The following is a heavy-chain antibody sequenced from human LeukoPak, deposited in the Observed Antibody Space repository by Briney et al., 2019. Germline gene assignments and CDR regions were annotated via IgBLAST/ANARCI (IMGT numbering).Heavy chain of an antibody. J-gene: IGHJ4*02. CDR2: INHSGST. D-gene: IGHD6-19*01. CDR1: GGSFSGYY. Sequence: PSETLSLTCAVYGGSFSGYYWSWIRQPPGKGLEWIGEINHSGSTNYNPSLKSRVTISVDTSKNQFSLKLSSVTAADTAVYYCASRPVAVAGNGTYYFDYWGQGTLVTVSS. V-gene: IGHV4-34*01. CDR3: ASRPVAVAGNGTYYFDY.